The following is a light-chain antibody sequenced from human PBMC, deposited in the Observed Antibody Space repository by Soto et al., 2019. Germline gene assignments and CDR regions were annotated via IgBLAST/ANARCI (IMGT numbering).Light chain of an antibody. CDR1: QSVSSSY. J-gene: IGKJ1*01. Sequence: EIVLTQSPGTLSLSPGERATLSCRASQSVSSSYLAWYQQKPGQAPRLLIYGASSRATGIPDGFSGSGSGTDFTLTISRLEPEDFAVYYCQQYGSSQTFGQGTKVEIK. CDR3: QQYGSSQT. V-gene: IGKV3-20*01. CDR2: GAS.